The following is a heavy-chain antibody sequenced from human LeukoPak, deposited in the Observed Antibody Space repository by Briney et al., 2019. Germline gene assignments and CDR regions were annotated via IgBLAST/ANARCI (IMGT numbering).Heavy chain of an antibody. CDR3: AKDGDSRIVRGVIPPNWFDP. CDR2: ISGYGRST. V-gene: IGHV3-23*01. J-gene: IGHJ5*02. CDR1: GFTFSTSA. D-gene: IGHD3-10*01. Sequence: AGASLRLSCVASGFTFSTSAMTWVRQAPGKGLEWVSSISGYGRSTYDADSLKGRFTISRDNSQNTLYLQMKNLRAEDTAVYFCAKDGDSRIVRGVIPPNWFDPWGQGTLVTVSS.